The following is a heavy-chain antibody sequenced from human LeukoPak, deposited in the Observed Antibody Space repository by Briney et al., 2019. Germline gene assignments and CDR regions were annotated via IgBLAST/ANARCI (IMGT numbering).Heavy chain of an antibody. Sequence: GGSLRLSCAASGFTFSSDSMSWVRQAPGKGLEWISYISSSSSTIYYADSVKGRFTISRDNAKNSVYLQMNSLRAEDTAVYSCARARSGNYFDYWGKGTLVTVSS. J-gene: IGHJ4*02. CDR1: GFTFSSDS. V-gene: IGHV3-48*01. D-gene: IGHD3-3*01. CDR3: ARARSGNYFDY. CDR2: ISSSSSTI.